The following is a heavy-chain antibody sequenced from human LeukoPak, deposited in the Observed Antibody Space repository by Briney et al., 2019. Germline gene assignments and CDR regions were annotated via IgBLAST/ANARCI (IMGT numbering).Heavy chain of an antibody. Sequence: GGSLRLSCAASGFTFSNFGMHWVRQAPGRGLEWVAFIRYDGNSKSYLDSVKGRFTVPRDNSKNTLFLQMSSLRAEDTAVYYCAKTSAGIRGGYFDYWGQGTLVTVSS. D-gene: IGHD3-10*01. J-gene: IGHJ4*02. CDR3: AKTSAGIRGGYFDY. V-gene: IGHV3-30*02. CDR2: IRYDGNSK. CDR1: GFTFSNFG.